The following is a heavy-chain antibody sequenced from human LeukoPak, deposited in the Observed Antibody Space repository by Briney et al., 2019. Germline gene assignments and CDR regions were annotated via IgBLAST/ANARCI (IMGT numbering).Heavy chain of an antibody. D-gene: IGHD6-13*01. CDR1: GFTFSSYE. Sequence: GGSLRLSCAASGFTFSSYEMNWVRQAPGKGLEWVSYISSSGSTIYYADSVKGRFTISRDNAKNSLYLQMNSLRAEDTAVYYCARVNVGAAAGTRFDYWGQGTLVTVSS. J-gene: IGHJ4*02. CDR2: ISSSGSTI. CDR3: ARVNVGAAAGTRFDY. V-gene: IGHV3-48*03.